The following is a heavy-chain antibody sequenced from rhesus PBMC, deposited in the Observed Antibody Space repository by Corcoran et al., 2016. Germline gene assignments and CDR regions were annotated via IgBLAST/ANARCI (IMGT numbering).Heavy chain of an antibody. J-gene: IGHJ2*01. CDR2: FNGSGGSN. D-gene: IGHD5-42*01. CDR1: GYSLSSGLS. Sequence: QVQLQESGPGLVKPSETLSLTCAVSGYSLSSGLSWGGIRQPPGTGLEGIGGFNGSGGSNHLNPSLKSRVTLSVDTSKNQFSLKLSSVTAADTAVYYCARVGSSWSEWDTVGTEWYFDLWGPGTPITISS. CDR3: ARVGSSWSEWDTVGTEWYFDL. V-gene: IGHV4S14*01.